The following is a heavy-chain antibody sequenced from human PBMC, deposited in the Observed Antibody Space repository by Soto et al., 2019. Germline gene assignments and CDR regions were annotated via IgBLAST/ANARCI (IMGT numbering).Heavy chain of an antibody. J-gene: IGHJ5*02. CDR3: ARVFYYDSSGYYLSPRVDNWFDP. V-gene: IGHV4-30-4*01. D-gene: IGHD3-22*01. CDR2: IYYSGST. CDR1: SGSISSGDYY. Sequence: PSETLSLTCTVSSGSISSGDYYWSWIRQPPGKGLEWIGYIYYSGSTYYNPSLKSRVTISVDTSKNQFSLRLSSVTAADTAVYYCARVFYYDSSGYYLSPRVDNWFDPWGQGTLVTVSS.